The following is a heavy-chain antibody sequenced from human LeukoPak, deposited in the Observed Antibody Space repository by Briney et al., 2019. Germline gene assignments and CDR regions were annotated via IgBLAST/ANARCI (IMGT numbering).Heavy chain of an antibody. D-gene: IGHD4-17*01. J-gene: IGHJ4*02. Sequence: PSETLSLTCTVSGGSISSYYWSWIRQPPGKGLEWIGYIYHSGSTYYNPSLKSRVTISVDRSKNQFSLKLSSVTAADTAVYYCARDSYGDYPFDYWGQGTLVTVSS. CDR3: ARDSYGDYPFDY. V-gene: IGHV4-59*12. CDR1: GGSISSYY. CDR2: IYHSGST.